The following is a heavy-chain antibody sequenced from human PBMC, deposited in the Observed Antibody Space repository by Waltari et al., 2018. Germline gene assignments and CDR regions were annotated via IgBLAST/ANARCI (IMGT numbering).Heavy chain of an antibody. CDR3: ARDPGYSSGWFWFDP. Sequence: QVQLVQSGAEVKKPGSSVKVSCKASGGTFSSYAISWVRQAPGQGLEWMGGIIPIYGTANYAQKSQGRVTITADESTSTAYMGLDSLGSEDTAVYDCARDPGYSSGWFWFDPWGQGTLVTVSS. D-gene: IGHD6-19*01. CDR1: GGTFSSYA. V-gene: IGHV1-69*01. CDR2: IIPIYGTA. J-gene: IGHJ5*02.